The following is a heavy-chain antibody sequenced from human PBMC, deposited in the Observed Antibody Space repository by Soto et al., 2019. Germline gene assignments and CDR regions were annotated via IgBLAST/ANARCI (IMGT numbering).Heavy chain of an antibody. CDR2: IRSDGNST. CDR1: GFTFSSYW. D-gene: IGHD7-27*01. Sequence: EVQLVESGGALVQPGGSLRLSCAASGFTFSSYWMHWVRQAPGKGLVWVSRIRSDGNSTTHADSVKGRFTVSRDNAKNTLCLQMTSLSGEDTAVYYCVREDWGDESFDVWGQGTTVTVSS. J-gene: IGHJ3*01. CDR3: VREDWGDESFDV. V-gene: IGHV3-74*01.